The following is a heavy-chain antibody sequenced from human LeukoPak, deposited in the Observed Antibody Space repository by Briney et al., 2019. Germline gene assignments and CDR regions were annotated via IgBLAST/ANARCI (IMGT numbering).Heavy chain of an antibody. J-gene: IGHJ4*02. CDR1: GFTFSDYG. CDR2: IRYDGSNK. Sequence: PGGSLRLSCAASGFTFSDYGMHWVRQAPGKGLEWVAFIRYDGSNKYYADSVKGRFTISRDNSKNTLYLQMNSLRAEDTAVYYCAKDRNIVVVPGVMPPIGYWGQGTLVTVSS. CDR3: AKDRNIVVVPGVMPPIGY. V-gene: IGHV3-30*02. D-gene: IGHD2-2*01.